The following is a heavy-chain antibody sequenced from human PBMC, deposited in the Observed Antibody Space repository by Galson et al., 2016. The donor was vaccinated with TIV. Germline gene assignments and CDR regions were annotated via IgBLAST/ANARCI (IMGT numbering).Heavy chain of an antibody. J-gene: IGHJ4*02. V-gene: IGHV4-4*07. CDR3: AKEGYSYRLS. D-gene: IGHD5-18*01. CDR1: GVSVTSSH. Sequence: SETLSLTCTVSGVSVTSSHWSWIRQPAGKGLEWIGRVYPSGNTNYSPSLKSRVTMSLDTSKNQFSLNLMSVTAADTAVYYCAKEGYSYRLSWGQGILVTVSS. CDR2: VYPSGNT.